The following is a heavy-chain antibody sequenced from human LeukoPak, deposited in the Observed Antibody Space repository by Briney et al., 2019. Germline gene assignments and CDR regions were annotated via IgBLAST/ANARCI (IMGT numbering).Heavy chain of an antibody. D-gene: IGHD4-17*01. CDR3: ASLFYGDYGPPSY. CDR2: IYYSGST. Sequence: SETLSLTCTVSGGSISSSSYYWGWIRQPPGKGLEWIGSIYYSGSTYHNPSLKSRVTISVDTSKNQFSLKLSSVTAADTAVYYCASLFYGDYGPPSYWGQGTLVTVSS. CDR1: GGSISSSSYY. V-gene: IGHV4-39*01. J-gene: IGHJ4*02.